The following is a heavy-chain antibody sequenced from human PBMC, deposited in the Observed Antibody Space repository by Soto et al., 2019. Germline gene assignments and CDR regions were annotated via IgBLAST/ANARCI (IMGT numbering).Heavy chain of an antibody. Sequence: GTLSLTCTVSGGSISSHNYWSWVRQPPGKGPEWIGEIYHTGSANYNPSLESRVTMSLDKSKNQFSLKLTSVTAADTAVYYCASRVEGLYSGNDRYYFDYWGQGTLVTVSS. D-gene: IGHD5-12*01. CDR2: IYHTGSA. J-gene: IGHJ4*02. CDR3: ASRVEGLYSGNDRYYFDY. V-gene: IGHV4-4*02. CDR1: GGSISSHNY.